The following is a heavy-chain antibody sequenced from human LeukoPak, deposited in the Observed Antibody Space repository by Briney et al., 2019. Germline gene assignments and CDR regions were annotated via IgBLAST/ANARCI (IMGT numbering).Heavy chain of an antibody. J-gene: IGHJ4*02. CDR3: AKGGGLKGETNFDY. V-gene: IGHV3-21*04. D-gene: IGHD2-15*01. CDR2: ISGGSSFT. Sequence: PGGSLRLSCAASGFSFSSFSMNWVRQAPGKGLEWVSYISGGSSFTYYVDSVKGRFTISRDNSKNTLYLQMNSLRAEDTALYYCAKGGGLKGETNFDYWGQGTLVTVSS. CDR1: GFSFSSFS.